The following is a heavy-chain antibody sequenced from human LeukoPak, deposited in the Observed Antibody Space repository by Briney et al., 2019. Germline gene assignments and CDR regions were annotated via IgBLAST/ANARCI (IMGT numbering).Heavy chain of an antibody. J-gene: IGHJ4*02. CDR3: ARQWLING. V-gene: IGHV3-23*01. CDR1: GFTFSTYA. D-gene: IGHD6-19*01. Sequence: QPGGSLRLSCAASGFTFSTYAMSWVRQIPGKGLEWVSAISGSDDGTYYADSVKGRFTISRDNSKNTLYLQMNSLRAEDTAVYYCARQWLINGWGQGILVTVSS. CDR2: ISGSDDGT.